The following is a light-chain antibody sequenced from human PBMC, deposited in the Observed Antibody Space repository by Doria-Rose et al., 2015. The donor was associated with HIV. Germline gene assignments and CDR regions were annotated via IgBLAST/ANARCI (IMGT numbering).Light chain of an antibody. CDR2: GAC. V-gene: IGKV3-20*01. Sequence: TQSSGTLSLSPGERATLSCSASQSVSANYLAWYQQRPGQSPRPLIYGACSRATDIPDRFSGSGSGTDFTLTISRLEPEDFAVYYCHQYASSRTFGQGTKVEIK. J-gene: IGKJ1*01. CDR1: QSVSANY. CDR3: HQYASSRT.